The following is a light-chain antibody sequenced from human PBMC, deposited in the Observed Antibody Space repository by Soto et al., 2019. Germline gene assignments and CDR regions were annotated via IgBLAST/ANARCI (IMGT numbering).Light chain of an antibody. J-gene: IGLJ1*01. CDR1: SSNIGAGYD. CDR2: GNI. Sequence: QSVLTQPPSASGSPGQSVTISRTWISSNIGAGYDVHWYQQRPGTAPKLLIFGNINRPSGVPDRFSGSKSGTSASLAITGLQAEDEGDYYCQSYDSTLSARYVFGTGTKVT. CDR3: QSYDSTLSARYV. V-gene: IGLV1-40*01.